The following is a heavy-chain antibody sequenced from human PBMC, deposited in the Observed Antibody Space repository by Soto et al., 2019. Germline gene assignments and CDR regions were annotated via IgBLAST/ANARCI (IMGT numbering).Heavy chain of an antibody. Sequence: SETLSLTCAAYGGSLSGYYWSWIRQPPGTGLEWIGEIGHSGSTIYNPSPESRVTISEDSSNNQFSLKLNSVTAADTAVYYCARHGGYYFDYWGQGAPVTVSS. D-gene: IGHD3-16*01. CDR2: IGHSGST. J-gene: IGHJ4*02. V-gene: IGHV4-34*01. CDR1: GGSLSGYY. CDR3: ARHGGYYFDY.